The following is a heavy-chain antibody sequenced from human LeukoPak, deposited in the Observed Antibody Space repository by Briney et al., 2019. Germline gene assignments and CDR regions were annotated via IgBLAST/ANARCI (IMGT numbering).Heavy chain of an antibody. Sequence: SETLSLTCTVSGGSISSGGYYWSWLRQHPGKGLEWIGYIYYSGSTYYNPSLKSRVTISVDTSKNQFSLKLSSVTAADTAVYYCARHELWSRWFDYWGQGTLVTVSS. V-gene: IGHV4-31*03. D-gene: IGHD3-3*01. CDR3: ARHELWSRWFDY. CDR1: GGSISSGGYY. J-gene: IGHJ4*02. CDR2: IYYSGST.